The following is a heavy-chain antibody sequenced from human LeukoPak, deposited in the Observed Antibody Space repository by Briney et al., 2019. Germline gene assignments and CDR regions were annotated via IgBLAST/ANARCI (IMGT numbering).Heavy chain of an antibody. J-gene: IGHJ3*02. CDR3: ARVGDIVVVPGEDAFDI. D-gene: IGHD2-2*01. CDR2: INPNSGGT. Sequence: ASVKVSYKASGYTFTGYYMHWVRQAPGQGLEWMGWINPNSGGTNYAQKFQDRVTMTRDTSISTAYMELSRLRSDDTAVYYCARVGDIVVVPGEDAFDIWGQGTMVTVSS. CDR1: GYTFTGYY. V-gene: IGHV1-2*02.